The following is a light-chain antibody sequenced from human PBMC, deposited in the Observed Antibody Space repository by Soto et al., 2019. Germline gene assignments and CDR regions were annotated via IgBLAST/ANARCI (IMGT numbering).Light chain of an antibody. V-gene: IGLV2-14*01. CDR1: SSDVGTYNY. CDR2: EVR. J-gene: IGLJ1*01. CDR3: TSYTSGTYV. Sequence: QSVLTQPASVSGSPGQSITISCTGTSSDVGTYNYVSWYQQHPGKAPKLMIFEVRIRPSGVSNRFSGSKSGNTASLTISGLQAEDEADYYCTSYTSGTYVFGTGTKLTVL.